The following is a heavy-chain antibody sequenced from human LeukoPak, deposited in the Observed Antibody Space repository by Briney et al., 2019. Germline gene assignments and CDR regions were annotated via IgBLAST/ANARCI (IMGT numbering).Heavy chain of an antibody. D-gene: IGHD3-22*01. V-gene: IGHV4-4*07. Sequence: KPSETLSLTCTVSGGSISSYYWSWVRQPAGKGLEWIGRIYTSGSTNYNPSLKSRVTMSVDTSKNQFSLKLSSVTAADTAVYYCAREVYYDSSAYCYEVLEYWGQGTLVTVSS. CDR3: AREVYYDSSAYCYEVLEY. CDR2: IYTSGST. J-gene: IGHJ4*02. CDR1: GGSISSYY.